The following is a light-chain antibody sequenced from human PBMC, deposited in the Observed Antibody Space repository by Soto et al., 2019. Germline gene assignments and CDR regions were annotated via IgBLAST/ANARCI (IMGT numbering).Light chain of an antibody. V-gene: IGKV1-39*01. Sequence: DIQMAQSPATLSASVGDRVTITCRASQSISRWLTRYQQKPGKAPKLLIYEASNLQSGVPSRFSGSGSGTDFTLTISSLQPEDFATYYCQQSYSTPFRFGQGTRLEIK. CDR1: QSISRW. CDR3: QQSYSTPFR. J-gene: IGKJ5*01. CDR2: EAS.